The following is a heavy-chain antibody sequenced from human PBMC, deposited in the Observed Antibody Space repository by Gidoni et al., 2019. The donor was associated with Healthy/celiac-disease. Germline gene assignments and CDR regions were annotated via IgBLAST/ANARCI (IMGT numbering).Heavy chain of an antibody. CDR2: ISGSGGST. CDR3: AKDLFPDDYGDYGYSYGMDV. Sequence: EVQLLESGGGLVQPGGSLRLSCAASGFTFSSYAMSWVRQAPGQGLEWVSAISGSGGSTYYADSVKGRFTISRDNSKNTLYLQMNSLRAEDTAVYYCAKDLFPDDYGDYGYSYGMDVWGQGTTVTVSS. V-gene: IGHV3-23*01. J-gene: IGHJ6*02. D-gene: IGHD4-17*01. CDR1: GFTFSSYA.